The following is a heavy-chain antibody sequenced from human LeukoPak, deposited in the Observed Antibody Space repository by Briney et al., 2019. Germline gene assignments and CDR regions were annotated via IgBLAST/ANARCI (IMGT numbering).Heavy chain of an antibody. CDR3: ASGNSYGQVAFDI. CDR2: IYHSGST. D-gene: IGHD5-18*01. V-gene: IGHV4-30-2*01. Sequence: SETLSLTCAVSGGSISSGGYSWSWIRQPPGKGLEWIGYIYHSGSTYYNPSLKSRVTISVDRSKNQFSLKLSSVTAADTAVYYCASGNSYGQVAFDIWGQGTMVTVSS. CDR1: GGSISSGGYS. J-gene: IGHJ3*02.